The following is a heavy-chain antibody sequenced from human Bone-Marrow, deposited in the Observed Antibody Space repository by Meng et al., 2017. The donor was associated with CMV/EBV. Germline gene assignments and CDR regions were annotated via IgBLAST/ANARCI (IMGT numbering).Heavy chain of an antibody. V-gene: IGHV5-51*01. CDR2: IYPGDSDT. D-gene: IGHD2-2*01. CDR1: GYSFSSYW. CDR3: ARHLRGDCISTNCPTPNDY. J-gene: IGHJ4*02. Sequence: GESLKISCKGSGYSFSSYWIGWVRQMPGKGLEWMGIIYPGDSDTRYSPSFQGQVTISADKSISTAYLQWNSLKASDTAMYYRARHLRGDCISTNCPTPNDYWGQGTLVTVSS.